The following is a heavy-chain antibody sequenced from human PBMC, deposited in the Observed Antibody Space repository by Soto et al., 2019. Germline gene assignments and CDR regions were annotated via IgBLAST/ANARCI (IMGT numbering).Heavy chain of an antibody. Sequence: QVQLVQSGAEVKKPGSSVKVSCKTSGGTLDTYTFSWVRQAPGQGLEWVGRFIPILGLTNYAQKFQDRLTFTADKSTSTAYMELSGLTSEDTAVYYCAGVRRDYFDSWGQGTLVTVSS. D-gene: IGHD3-10*01. CDR2: FIPILGLT. CDR1: GGTLDTYT. J-gene: IGHJ4*02. V-gene: IGHV1-69*02. CDR3: AGVRRDYFDS.